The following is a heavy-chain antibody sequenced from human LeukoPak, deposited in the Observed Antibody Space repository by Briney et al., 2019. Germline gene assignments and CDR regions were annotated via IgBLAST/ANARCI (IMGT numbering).Heavy chain of an antibody. CDR2: IYYSGST. V-gene: IGHV4-39*01. CDR1: GGSISSSSYY. D-gene: IGHD6-19*01. J-gene: IGHJ4*02. Sequence: SETLSLTCTVSGGSISSSSYYWGWIRQPPGKGLEWIGSIYYSGSTYYNPSLKSRVTISVDTSKNQFSLKLSSVTAADTAVYYCARLHSSGWFDYWGQGTLVTVPS. CDR3: ARLHSSGWFDY.